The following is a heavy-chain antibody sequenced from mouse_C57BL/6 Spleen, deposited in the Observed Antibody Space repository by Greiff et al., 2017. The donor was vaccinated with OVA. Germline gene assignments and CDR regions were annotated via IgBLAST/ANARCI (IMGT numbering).Heavy chain of an antibody. CDR2: INPYNGDT. V-gene: IGHV1-20*01. Sequence: EVQLQQSGPELVKPGDSVKISCKASGYSFTGYFMNWVMQSHGKSLEWIGRINPYNGDTFYNQKFKGKATLTVDKSSSTAHMELRSLTSEDSAVYYCARSSGNYGFFYAMDYWGQGTSVTVSS. D-gene: IGHD2-1*01. CDR3: ARSSGNYGFFYAMDY. CDR1: GYSFTGYF. J-gene: IGHJ4*01.